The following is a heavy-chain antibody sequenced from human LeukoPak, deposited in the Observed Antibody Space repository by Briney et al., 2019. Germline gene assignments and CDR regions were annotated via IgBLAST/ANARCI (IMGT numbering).Heavy chain of an antibody. Sequence: GGSLRLSCAASGFTVSSNYMSWVRQAPGKGLEWVSVIYSGGSTYYADSVKGRFTISRDNSKNTLYLQMNSLRAEDTAVYYCAKGNIVVVTARMYYFDYWGQGTLVTVSS. CDR1: GFTVSSNY. CDR2: IYSGGST. V-gene: IGHV3-53*01. D-gene: IGHD2-21*02. CDR3: AKGNIVVVTARMYYFDY. J-gene: IGHJ4*02.